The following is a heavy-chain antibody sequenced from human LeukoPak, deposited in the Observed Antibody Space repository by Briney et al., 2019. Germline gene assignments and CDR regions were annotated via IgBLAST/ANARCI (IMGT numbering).Heavy chain of an antibody. V-gene: IGHV1-18*04. CDR3: ARDKEADFWSGWGAFDI. CDR1: GYTFTGYY. D-gene: IGHD3-3*01. CDR2: ISAYNGNT. Sequence: ASVKVSCKASGYTFTGYYMHWVRQAPGQGLEWMGWISAYNGNTNYAQKLQGRVTMTTDTSTSTAYMELRSLRSDDTAVYYCARDKEADFWSGWGAFDIWGQGTMVTVSS. J-gene: IGHJ3*02.